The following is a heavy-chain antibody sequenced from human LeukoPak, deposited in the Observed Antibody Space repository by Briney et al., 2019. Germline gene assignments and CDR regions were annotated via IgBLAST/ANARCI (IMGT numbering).Heavy chain of an antibody. V-gene: IGHV4-61*02. CDR3: ARVGSSWYNYYYYYMDV. Sequence: SETLSLTCTVSGGSISSGSYYWSWIRQPAGKGLEWIGRIYTSGSTNYNPPLKSRVTISVDTSKNQFSLKLNSVTAADTAVYYCARVGSSWYNYYYYYMDVWGKGTTATVSS. CDR2: IYTSGST. CDR1: GGSISSGSYY. J-gene: IGHJ6*03. D-gene: IGHD6-13*01.